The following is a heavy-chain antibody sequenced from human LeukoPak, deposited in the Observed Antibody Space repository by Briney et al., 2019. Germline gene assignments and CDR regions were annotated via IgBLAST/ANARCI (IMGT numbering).Heavy chain of an antibody. CDR1: GFTFSSYG. CDR2: IWYDGSNK. Sequence: PGGSLRLSCAASGFTFSSYGMHWVRQAPGKGLEWVAVIWYDGSNKYYADSVKGRFTISRDNSKNTLYLQMNSLRAEDTAVYYCAKDDPIAAPEGYFDYWGQGTLVTVSS. J-gene: IGHJ4*02. D-gene: IGHD6-6*01. CDR3: AKDDPIAAPEGYFDY. V-gene: IGHV3-33*06.